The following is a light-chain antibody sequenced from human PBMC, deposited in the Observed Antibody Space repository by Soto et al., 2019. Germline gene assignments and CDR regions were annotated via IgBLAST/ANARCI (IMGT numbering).Light chain of an antibody. CDR2: EVT. Sequence: QSALTQPPSASGSPGQSVTISCTGTSSDVGDCKYVSWYQQHPGKAPKLMIYEVTKRPSGVPDRFSGSKSGNTASLTVSGLQADEEDEYYCSSCAGSNNLVFGGGTKLTVL. CDR3: SSCAGSNNLV. V-gene: IGLV2-8*01. CDR1: SSDVGDCKY. J-gene: IGLJ2*01.